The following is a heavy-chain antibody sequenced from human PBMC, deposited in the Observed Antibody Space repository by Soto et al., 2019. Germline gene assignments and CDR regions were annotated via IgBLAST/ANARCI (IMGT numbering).Heavy chain of an antibody. V-gene: IGHV4-34*01. CDR1: GGSFSGYY. Sequence: SETLSLTCAVYGGSFSGYYWSRIRQPPGKGLEWIGEINHSGSTNYNPSLKSRVTISVDTSKNQFSLKLSSVTAADTAVYYCARDIVVVVAASYNWFDPWGQGTLVTVS. J-gene: IGHJ5*02. CDR3: ARDIVVVVAASYNWFDP. D-gene: IGHD2-15*01. CDR2: INHSGST.